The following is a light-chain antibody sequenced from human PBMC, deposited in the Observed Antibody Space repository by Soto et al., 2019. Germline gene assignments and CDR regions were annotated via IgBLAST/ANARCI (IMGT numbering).Light chain of an antibody. CDR2: DVS. Sequence: QSVLTQPHSVSGSPGQSVAISCSGTSSDVGGYNYVSWYQQHPGKAPKLIIFDVSKRPSGVPDRFSGSKSGSTASLTISGLQAEAEPDYYCCSYGGSFYVVGTGTKLTVL. CDR1: SSDVGGYNY. CDR3: CSYGGSFYV. J-gene: IGLJ1*01. V-gene: IGLV2-11*01.